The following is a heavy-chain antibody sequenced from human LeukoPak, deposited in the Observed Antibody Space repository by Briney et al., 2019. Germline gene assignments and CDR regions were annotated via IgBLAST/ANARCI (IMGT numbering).Heavy chain of an antibody. V-gene: IGHV3-23*01. D-gene: IGHD1-26*01. CDR1: GFTFSSYA. J-gene: IGHJ4*02. CDR2: ISGSGGSK. Sequence: GGSLRLSCAASGFTFSSYAMSWVRQAPGKGLQWVSAISGSGGSKYYADSVKGRFTISRDNSKNTLYLQMNSLRAEDTALYYCAKERGYSGSYSFDYWGQGTLVTVSS. CDR3: AKERGYSGSYSFDY.